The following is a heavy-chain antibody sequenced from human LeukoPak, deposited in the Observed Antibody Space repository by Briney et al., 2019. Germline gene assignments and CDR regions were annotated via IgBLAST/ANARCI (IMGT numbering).Heavy chain of an antibody. CDR1: GGSFSGYY. D-gene: IGHD3-22*01. CDR2: INHSGST. V-gene: IGHV4-34*01. Sequence: SETLSLTCAVYGGSFSGYYWSWIRQPPGKGLEWIGEINHSGSTNYNPSLNSRVTISVDTSKNQFSLKLSSVTAADTAVYYCARGLPKRYYYDSSGYYYWGQGTLVTVSS. CDR3: ARGLPKRYYYDSSGYYY. J-gene: IGHJ4*02.